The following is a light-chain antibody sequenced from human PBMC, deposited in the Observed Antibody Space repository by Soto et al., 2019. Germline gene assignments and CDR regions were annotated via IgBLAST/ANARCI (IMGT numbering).Light chain of an antibody. CDR1: QSISSY. V-gene: IGKV3-11*01. CDR2: DAS. CDR3: QQYGSSPRT. J-gene: IGKJ1*01. Sequence: EIVLTQSPATLSLSPGERATLSCRASQSISSYLAWYQHKPGQAPRLLIYDASNRVTGIPARFSGSGSGTDFTLTISSLEPEDFAFYYCQQYGSSPRTFGQGTKVEVK.